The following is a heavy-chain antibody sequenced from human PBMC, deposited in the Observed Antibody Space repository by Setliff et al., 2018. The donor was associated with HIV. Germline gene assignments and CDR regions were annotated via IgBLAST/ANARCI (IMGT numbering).Heavy chain of an antibody. D-gene: IGHD3-16*01. CDR1: GGSISSHC. J-gene: IGHJ6*02. V-gene: IGHV4-4*08. CDR3: ARGGYYYYFGVDV. CDR2: IYTSGST. Sequence: PSETLSLTCTVSGGSISSHCWSWIRQSPGKALEWIGYIYTSGSTDYNPSLKSRVTMSVDTSKNQFSLKLSSVTAADTAVYYCARGGYYYYFGVDVWGQGTTVTVSS.